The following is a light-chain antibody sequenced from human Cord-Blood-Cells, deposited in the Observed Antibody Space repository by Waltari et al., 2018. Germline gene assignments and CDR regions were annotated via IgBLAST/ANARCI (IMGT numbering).Light chain of an antibody. CDR2: DAS. CDR1: QSVSRY. CDR3: EQRSNWPLT. J-gene: IGKJ4*01. V-gene: IGKV3-11*01. Sequence: EIVLNQSPVPLSLSPGERATLPCRASQSVSRYLAWYQQKPGQAPRLLIYDASNRATGIPARFSGSWSGKDFPPTISSLEPEDFAVYYCEQRSNWPLTFGGGTKVETK.